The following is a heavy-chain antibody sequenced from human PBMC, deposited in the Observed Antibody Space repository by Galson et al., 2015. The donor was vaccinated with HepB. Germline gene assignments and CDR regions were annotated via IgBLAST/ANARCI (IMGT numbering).Heavy chain of an antibody. J-gene: IGHJ3*02. CDR2: IYHSGST. CDR3: ARDSAWLLSADAFDI. Sequence: ETLSLTCAVSGGSISSSNWWSWVRQPPGKGLEWIGEIYHSGSTNYNPSLKSRVIISVDKSKNQFSLKLSSVTAADTAVYYCARDSAWLLSADAFDIWGQGTMVTVSS. V-gene: IGHV4-4*02. D-gene: IGHD3-3*01. CDR1: GGSISSSNW.